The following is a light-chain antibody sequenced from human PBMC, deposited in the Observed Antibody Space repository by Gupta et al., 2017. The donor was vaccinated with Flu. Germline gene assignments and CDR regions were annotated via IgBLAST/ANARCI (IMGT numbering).Light chain of an antibody. J-gene: IGKJ3*01. Sequence: EIVLTQSPYFQSVTPKGKVTITCRASQSIGSSLHWYQQKPDQSPKLLIKYASQSFAGVPSRCSGSGSGTDFTLTINRLEAEDSATYYCNQSSSLPFGPGTKVDIK. CDR3: NQSSSLP. V-gene: IGKV6-21*01. CDR1: QSIGSS. CDR2: YAS.